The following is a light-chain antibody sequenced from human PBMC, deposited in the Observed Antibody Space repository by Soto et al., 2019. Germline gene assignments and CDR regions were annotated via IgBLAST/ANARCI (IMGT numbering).Light chain of an antibody. V-gene: IGKV3-15*01. Sequence: EIVMTQSPATLSVSPGERATLSCRASQSVSSNLAWYQQKPGQAPRLLIYGASTRATGIPARFSGSGSGTHFTLTISSLQSEDFPVYYCQQYNNWPPWTFGQGTKVEIK. CDR3: QQYNNWPPWT. CDR1: QSVSSN. J-gene: IGKJ1*01. CDR2: GAS.